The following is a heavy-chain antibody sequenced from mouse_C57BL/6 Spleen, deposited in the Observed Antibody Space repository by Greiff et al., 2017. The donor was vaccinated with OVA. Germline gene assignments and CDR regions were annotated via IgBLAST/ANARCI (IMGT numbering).Heavy chain of an antibody. V-gene: IGHV1-69*01. J-gene: IGHJ4*01. D-gene: IGHD1-1*01. Sequence: QVQLQQPGAELVMPGASVKLSCKASGYTFTSYWMHWVKQRPGQGLEWIGEIDPSDSYTNYNQKFKGKSTLTVDKSSSTAYMQLSSLTSEDSAVYYCARWGFITTVGDDAMDYWGQGTSVTVSS. CDR2: IDPSDSYT. CDR1: GYTFTSYW. CDR3: ARWGFITTVGDDAMDY.